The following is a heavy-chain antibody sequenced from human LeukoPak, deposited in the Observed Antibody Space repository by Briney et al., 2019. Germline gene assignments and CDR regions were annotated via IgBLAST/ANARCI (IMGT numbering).Heavy chain of an antibody. CDR1: GFTFSSYA. CDR3: ARGSDYGDYGVDY. J-gene: IGHJ4*02. CDR2: ISSNGGST. Sequence: LRLSCAASGFTFSSYAMHWVRQAPGKGLEYVSAISSNGGSTYYANSVKGRFTISRDNSKNTLYLQMGSLRAEDMAVYYCARGSDYGDYGVDYWGQGTLVTVSS. V-gene: IGHV3-64*01. D-gene: IGHD4-17*01.